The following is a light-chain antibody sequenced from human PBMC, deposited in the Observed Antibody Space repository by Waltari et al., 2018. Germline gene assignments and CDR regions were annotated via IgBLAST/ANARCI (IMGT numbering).Light chain of an antibody. Sequence: DIQMPQSPSSLSASVGDRVTIPWRASQGISSCLAWYQQKPGKAPELLIYAASSFQSGVPSRFSGSGSGTDFTLTISSLQPEDFATYYCQQAYSFPLTFGGGTKVEIK. CDR1: QGISSC. J-gene: IGKJ4*01. V-gene: IGKV1-12*01. CDR2: AAS. CDR3: QQAYSFPLT.